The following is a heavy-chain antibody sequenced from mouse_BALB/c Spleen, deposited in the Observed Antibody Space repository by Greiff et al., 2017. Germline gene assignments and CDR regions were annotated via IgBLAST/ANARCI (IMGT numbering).Heavy chain of an antibody. CDR3: ARGYGIYPYYFDY. Sequence: QVQLQQSGAELAKPGASVKMSCKASGYTFTSYWMHWVKQRPGQGLEWIGYINPSTGYTEYNQKFKDKATLTADKSSSTAYMQLSSLTSEDSAVYYCARGYGIYPYYFDYWGQGTTLTVSS. CDR2: INPSTGYT. D-gene: IGHD2-10*02. J-gene: IGHJ2*01. V-gene: IGHV1-7*01. CDR1: GYTFTSYW.